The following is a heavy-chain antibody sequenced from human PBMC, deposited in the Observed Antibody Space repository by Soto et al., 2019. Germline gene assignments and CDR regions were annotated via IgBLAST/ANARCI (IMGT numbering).Heavy chain of an antibody. CDR3: AKSLDINWKNWFDP. CDR2: ISGSGGST. V-gene: IGHV3-23*01. J-gene: IGHJ5*02. CDR1: GFTFSSYA. Sequence: GGSLRLSCAASGFTFSSYAMSWVRQAPGKGLEWVSAISGSGGSTYYADSVKGRFTISRDNSKNTLYLDINSLRAEDTAVYYCAKSLDINWKNWFDPWGKGTLVTVSS. D-gene: IGHD1-1*01.